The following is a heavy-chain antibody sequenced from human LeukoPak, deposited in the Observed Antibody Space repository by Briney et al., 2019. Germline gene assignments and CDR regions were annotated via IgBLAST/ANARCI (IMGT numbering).Heavy chain of an antibody. CDR1: GYTFTSYD. Sequence: ASVKVSCKASGYTFTSYDINWVRQATGQGLEWMGWMNPNSGNTGYAQKFQGRVTMTRNTSISTAYMELSSLRSEDTAVYYCARVRCSGGSCYYCYYGMDVWGQGTTVTVSS. V-gene: IGHV1-8*01. J-gene: IGHJ6*02. CDR3: ARVRCSGGSCYYCYYGMDV. CDR2: MNPNSGNT. D-gene: IGHD2-15*01.